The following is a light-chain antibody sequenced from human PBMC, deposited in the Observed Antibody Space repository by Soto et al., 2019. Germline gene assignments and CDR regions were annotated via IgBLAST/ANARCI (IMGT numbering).Light chain of an antibody. CDR1: QSVSSN. J-gene: IGKJ1*01. CDR3: QQYNNWRGT. CDR2: GAS. V-gene: IGKV3-15*01. Sequence: EIVMTQSPATLSVSPGERATLSCRASQSVSSNLAWYQQKPGQAPRLLIYGASTRATGIPARFSGSGSGTEFTLTISSLQSEDFVVYYCQQYNNWRGTFGQGTKVEIK.